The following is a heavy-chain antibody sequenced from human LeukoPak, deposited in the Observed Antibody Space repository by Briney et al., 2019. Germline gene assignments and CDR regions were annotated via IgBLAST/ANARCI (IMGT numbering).Heavy chain of an antibody. CDR1: GFTFRIYA. CDR3: ASFPRGDLALIILDY. J-gene: IGHJ4*02. CDR2: ISASGDST. V-gene: IGHV3-23*01. D-gene: IGHD2-21*01. Sequence: GGSLRVSCAASGFTFRIYAMTWVRQAPGKRLEWGSGISASGDSTNYADSVKSRFTISRDKSKNTLYLQLNSLRADDTAVYYCASFPRGDLALIILDYWGQGTLVTVSS.